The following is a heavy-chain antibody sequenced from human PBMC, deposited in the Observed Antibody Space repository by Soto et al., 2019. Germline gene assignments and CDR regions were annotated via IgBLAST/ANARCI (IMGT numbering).Heavy chain of an antibody. CDR2: IYYRRST. V-gene: IGHV4-59*11. CDR3: ARDGREASGMDV. J-gene: IGHJ6*02. Sequence: SETLSLTCTVSGGSISSHYWSCLRQAPGKGLEWIGHIYYRRSTNYNPSLRSRSTISVDTSKNQFSLKLNSVTTADTAVYYCARDGREASGMDVWGQGTKVT. D-gene: IGHD1-26*01. CDR1: GGSISSHY.